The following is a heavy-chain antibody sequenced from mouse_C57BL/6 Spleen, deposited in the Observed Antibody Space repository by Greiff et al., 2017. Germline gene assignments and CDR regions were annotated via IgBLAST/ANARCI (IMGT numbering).Heavy chain of an antibody. Sequence: VKLVESGAELARPGASVKLSCKASGYTFTSYGISWVKQRTGQGLEWIGEIYPRSGNTYYNEKFKGKATLTADKSSSTAYMELRSLTSEDSAVYFCARGGYYGSSYDDYFDYWGQGTTLTVSS. CDR1: GYTFTSYG. CDR2: IYPRSGNT. J-gene: IGHJ2*01. D-gene: IGHD1-1*01. V-gene: IGHV1-81*01. CDR3: ARGGYYGSSYDDYFDY.